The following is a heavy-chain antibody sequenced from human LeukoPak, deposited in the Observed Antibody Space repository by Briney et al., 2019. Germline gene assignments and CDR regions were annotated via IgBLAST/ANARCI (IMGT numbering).Heavy chain of an antibody. J-gene: IGHJ5*02. Sequence: PSETLSLTCAVSGGSISSSNWWSWVRQPPGKGLEWIGEIYHSGSTNYNPSLKSRVTISVDKSKNQFSLKLSSVTAADTAVYYCARVLLWFGELLAFDPWGQGTLVTVSS. D-gene: IGHD3-10*01. CDR2: IYHSGST. CDR3: ARVLLWFGELLAFDP. V-gene: IGHV4-4*02. CDR1: GGSISSSNW.